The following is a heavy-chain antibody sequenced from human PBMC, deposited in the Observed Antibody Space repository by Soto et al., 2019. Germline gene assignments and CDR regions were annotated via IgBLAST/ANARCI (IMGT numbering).Heavy chain of an antibody. J-gene: IGHJ3*01. CDR1: GFALTTSRMC. V-gene: IGHV2-70*19. CDR3: ARLLKGETSV. D-gene: IGHD3-10*01. CDR2: IDGDDHE. Sequence: ESGPTLVNPTQILTLTCTFSGFALTTSRMCVTWVRQPPGKALEWLALIDGDDHENYSSCLKTRLTVSKDTSKNQVVLVLTNLDPENTGTYFSARLLKGETSVW.